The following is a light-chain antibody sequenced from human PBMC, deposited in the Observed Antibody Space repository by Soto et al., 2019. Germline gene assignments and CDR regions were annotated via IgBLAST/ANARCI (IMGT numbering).Light chain of an antibody. Sequence: IVLTQCPDTLSLSPGETATLSCRSSQSFSNTYLAWYQQKPGQAPRLLIYGASGRATAIPDRFSGSGSGTAFTLIINRLEPEDFALYYCQQYGGSPITFGQGTRLEIK. CDR1: QSFSNTY. V-gene: IGKV3-20*01. CDR3: QQYGGSPIT. J-gene: IGKJ5*01. CDR2: GAS.